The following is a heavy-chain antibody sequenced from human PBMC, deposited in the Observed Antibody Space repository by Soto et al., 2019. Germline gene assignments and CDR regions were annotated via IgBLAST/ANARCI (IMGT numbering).Heavy chain of an antibody. Sequence: GGSLRLSCVASGFNFSNFDMNWVRQTPGGGLEWISLISERGITKTYADSVRSRFTISRDNARSSLYIQMDRLTVEDTGIYYCARGGVVWG. V-gene: IGHV3-48*03. D-gene: IGHD2-8*01. J-gene: IGHJ6*01. CDR1: GFNFSNFD. CDR2: ISERGITK. CDR3: ARGGVV.